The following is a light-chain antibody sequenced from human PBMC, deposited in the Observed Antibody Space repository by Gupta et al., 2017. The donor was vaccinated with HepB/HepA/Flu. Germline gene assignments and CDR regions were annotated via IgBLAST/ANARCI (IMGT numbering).Light chain of an antibody. CDR3: QAWDSSTEVV. CDR2: QDD. V-gene: IGLV3-1*01. CDR1: KLGNKY. J-gene: IGLJ2*01. Sequence: SYDLTQPLPVSVSPVQTATITCGGDKLGNKYASWYQQKPGHSPVLVIYQDDKRPSGIPERFSASNSGNTATLTISGTQALDEADYYCQAWDSSTEVVFGGGTKLTVL.